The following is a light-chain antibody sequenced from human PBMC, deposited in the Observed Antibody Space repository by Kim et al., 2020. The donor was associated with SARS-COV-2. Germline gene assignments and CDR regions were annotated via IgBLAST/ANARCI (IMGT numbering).Light chain of an antibody. CDR1: QRIRSY. CDR2: STT. Sequence: GTGRSRVKRTYRARQRIRSYLKWYTQIPGKTPKLLIYSTTRLQSGVPSRFSGNGCGTEFTLTISSLQREDFATYHCRQSYSTPYTFGQGNKLEIK. J-gene: IGKJ2*01. V-gene: IGKV1-39*01. CDR3: RQSYSTPYT.